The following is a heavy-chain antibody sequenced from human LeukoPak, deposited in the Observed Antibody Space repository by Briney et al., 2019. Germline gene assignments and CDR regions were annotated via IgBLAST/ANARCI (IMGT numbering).Heavy chain of an antibody. D-gene: IGHD1-26*01. CDR1: GFTFGSCA. CDR3: AKDPIFSGSYGVFDS. J-gene: IGHJ4*02. V-gene: IGHV3-23*01. Sequence: PGVSLRLSCAASGFTFGSCAMSWVRQAPGKGLEWVSTIIDSGNSLYYADSVEGRFTISRDNSKNTLYLQMNGLRAGDTAVYYCAKDPIFSGSYGVFDSWGQGTLVTVSS. CDR2: IIDSGNSL.